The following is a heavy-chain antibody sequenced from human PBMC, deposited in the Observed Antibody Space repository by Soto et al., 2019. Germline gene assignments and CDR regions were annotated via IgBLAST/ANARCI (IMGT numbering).Heavy chain of an antibody. CDR3: AKNGLDNSPSAIDS. CDR2: ISGSGRDT. V-gene: IGHV3-23*01. J-gene: IGHJ4*02. D-gene: IGHD2-8*01. CDR1: GFTFSSYA. Sequence: EVQLLESGGGLVQPGGSLRLSCAASGFTFSSYAMSWVRQAPGKGLEWVSVISGSGRDTYYADSVKGRFTISRDNSKNMVFLQMNSLRAEDTALYYCAKNGLDNSPSAIDSWGPGTLVTVSS.